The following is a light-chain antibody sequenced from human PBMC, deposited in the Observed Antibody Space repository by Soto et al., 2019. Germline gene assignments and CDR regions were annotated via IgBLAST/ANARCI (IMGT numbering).Light chain of an antibody. CDR1: QIVSNNY. J-gene: IGKJ1*01. CDR3: QQYGNSLPWT. V-gene: IGKV3-20*01. Sequence: EIVLTQSPGTLSLSPGEGATLSCRASQIVSNNYLAWYQQKPGQAPRLLVYGASRRATGIPERFSGSGSGTDFPLNISRLEPEDFAVYYCQQYGNSLPWTFGQGTKGEIK. CDR2: GAS.